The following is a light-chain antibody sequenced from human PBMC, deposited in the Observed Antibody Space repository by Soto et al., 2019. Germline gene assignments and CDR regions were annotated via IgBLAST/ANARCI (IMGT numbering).Light chain of an antibody. CDR1: QSVSTN. J-gene: IGKJ1*01. V-gene: IGKV3D-15*01. CDR2: DAS. CDR3: QQYNNWPPRRT. Sequence: EIVMTQSPATLSVSPGERATLSCRAGQSVSTNLAWYQQKPGQAPRLLIYDASTRATGIPARFSGSGSGTEFTLTISSLQSEDFAVYYCQQYNNWPPRRTFGQGTKVDIK.